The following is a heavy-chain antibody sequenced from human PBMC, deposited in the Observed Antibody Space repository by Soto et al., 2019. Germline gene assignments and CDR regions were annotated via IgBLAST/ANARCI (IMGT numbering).Heavy chain of an antibody. CDR3: VHMATPYDILTGYYQENWFDP. Sequence: QITLKESGPTLVKPTQTLTLTCTFSGFSLSTSGVGVGWIRQPPGKALEWLALIYWDDDKRYSPSLKSRLTITKDTSKNQVVLTMTNMDPVDTATYYCVHMATPYDILTGYYQENWFDPWGQGTLVTVSS. CDR2: IYWDDDK. J-gene: IGHJ5*02. D-gene: IGHD3-9*01. V-gene: IGHV2-5*02. CDR1: GFSLSTSGVG.